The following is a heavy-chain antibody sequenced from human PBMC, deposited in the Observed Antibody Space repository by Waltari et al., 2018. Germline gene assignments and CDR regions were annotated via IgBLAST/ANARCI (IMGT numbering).Heavy chain of an antibody. D-gene: IGHD3-22*01. Sequence: QVQLVESGGGVVQPGRSLSLSCAASGFTFSSYAMPLVRPAPGKGLERVAVISYEGSNKTYADAVKGRFTISRDNSKKTLYLQMNSLRAEDTAVYYCARAPHKSYYYDSSGFRGGNDYWGQGTLVTVSS. CDR3: ARAPHKSYYYDSSGFRGGNDY. V-gene: IGHV3-30*01. J-gene: IGHJ4*02. CDR1: GFTFSSYA. CDR2: ISYEGSNK.